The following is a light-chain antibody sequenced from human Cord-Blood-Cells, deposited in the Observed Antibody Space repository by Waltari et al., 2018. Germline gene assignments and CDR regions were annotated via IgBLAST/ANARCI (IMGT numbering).Light chain of an antibody. CDR2: DAS. Sequence: EIVLTQSPATLSLSPGERATLSRRASQSVSSYLAWYQQTPGQAPRILIYDASNRATGIPARFSGSGSGTDFTLTISSLEPEDFAVYYCQQRSNWPYTFGQGTKLEIK. J-gene: IGKJ2*01. V-gene: IGKV3-11*01. CDR3: QQRSNWPYT. CDR1: QSVSSY.